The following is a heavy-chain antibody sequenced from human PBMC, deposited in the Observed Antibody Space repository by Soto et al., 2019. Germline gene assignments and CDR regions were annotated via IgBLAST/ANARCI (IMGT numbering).Heavy chain of an antibody. CDR1: GYTFTSYG. CDR2: ISAYSGNT. D-gene: IGHD3-3*01. Sequence: ASVKVSCKASGYTFTSYGISWVRQAPGQGLEWMGWISAYSGNTNYAQKLQGRVTMTTDTSTSTAYMELRSLRSDDTAVYYCARDITIFGGGGYYYYGMDVWGQGTTVTVS. J-gene: IGHJ6*02. V-gene: IGHV1-18*04. CDR3: ARDITIFGGGGYYYYGMDV.